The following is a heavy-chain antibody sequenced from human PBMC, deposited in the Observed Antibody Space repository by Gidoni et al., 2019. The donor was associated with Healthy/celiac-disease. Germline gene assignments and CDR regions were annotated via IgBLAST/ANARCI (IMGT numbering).Heavy chain of an antibody. CDR1: GGHISSGGYY. CDR2: IYYSGST. V-gene: IGHV4-31*03. D-gene: IGHD4-17*01. J-gene: IGHJ4*02. CDR3: ARGVVYGDLFDY. Sequence: QVQLQESGPGLVKPSQTLSLTCTVSGGHISSGGYYWSWIRQHPGKGLEWIGYIYYSGSTYYNPSLKSRVTISVDTSKNQFSLKLSAVTAADTAVYYCARGVVYGDLFDYWGQGTLVTVSS.